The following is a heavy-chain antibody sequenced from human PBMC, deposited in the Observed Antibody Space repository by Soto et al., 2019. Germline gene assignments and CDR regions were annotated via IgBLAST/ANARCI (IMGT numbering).Heavy chain of an antibody. D-gene: IGHD3-10*01. V-gene: IGHV3-30*18. CDR2: ISDDGSKQ. CDR3: AKGGLYTYGSSWWHFHL. Sequence: VGSLRLCCAASGFTFSDHGMQWVRQAPGKGLEWVAAISDDGSKQYYAEFVKGRFSISRDNSKNTLYLQMDSLRTEDTAMYYCAKGGLYTYGSSWWHFHLSGRGTLVTVST. CDR1: GFTFSDHG. J-gene: IGHJ2*01.